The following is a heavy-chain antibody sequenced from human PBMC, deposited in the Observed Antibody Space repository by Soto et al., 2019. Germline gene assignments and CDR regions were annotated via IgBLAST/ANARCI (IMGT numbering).Heavy chain of an antibody. V-gene: IGHV3-30*18. CDR1: GFTFSSYG. CDR2: ISYDGSNK. CDR3: AKDLTGTTFNYFDY. J-gene: IGHJ4*02. Sequence: GGSLRLSSAASGFTFSSYGMHWVRQARGMGLEWVAVISYDGSNKYYADSVKGRFTISRDNSKNTLYLQMNSLRAEDTAVYYCAKDLTGTTFNYFDYWGQGTLVTVSS. D-gene: IGHD1-7*01.